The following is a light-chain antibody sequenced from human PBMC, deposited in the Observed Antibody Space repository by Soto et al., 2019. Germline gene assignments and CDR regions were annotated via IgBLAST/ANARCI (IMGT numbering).Light chain of an antibody. CDR1: QSVSSSY. CDR2: GAS. J-gene: IGKJ5*01. CDR3: QQYKNWPPIT. V-gene: IGKV3-15*01. Sequence: EFVFTQSPGTLSLSPRERATLSCRAIQSVSSSYLAWYQQKPGQAPRLLIYGASTRATGIPARFSGSGSGTEFTLAISSLLSEDFAVYYCQQYKNWPPITFGQGARLEI.